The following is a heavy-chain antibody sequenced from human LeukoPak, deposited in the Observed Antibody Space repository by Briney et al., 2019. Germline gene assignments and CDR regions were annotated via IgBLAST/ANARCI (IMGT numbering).Heavy chain of an antibody. CDR2: ISNDGSTE. CDR3: ARGQSYYTDAPIDY. CDR1: GFIISNSA. J-gene: IGHJ4*02. Sequence: GGSLRLSCAVSGFIISNSALHWVRQAPGKGLEWVAAISNDGSTEDYADSVKGRFTISRDNSKNTLYVQMNTLRAEDTAVYYCARGQSYYTDAPIDYWGRGTLVTVSS. V-gene: IGHV3-30*04. D-gene: IGHD3-3*01.